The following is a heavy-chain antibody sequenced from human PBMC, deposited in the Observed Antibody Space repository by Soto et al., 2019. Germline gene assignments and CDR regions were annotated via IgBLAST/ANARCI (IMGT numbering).Heavy chain of an antibody. D-gene: IGHD3-10*01. CDR2: IYYSGST. CDR1: GGSISSYY. Sequence: SETLSLTCTVSGGSISSYYWSWIRQPPGKGLEWIGYIYYSGSTNYNPSLKSRVTISVDTSKNQFSLKLSSVTAADTAVYYCASTYGSGISDWFDPWGQGTLVTVS. V-gene: IGHV4-59*08. J-gene: IGHJ5*02. CDR3: ASTYGSGISDWFDP.